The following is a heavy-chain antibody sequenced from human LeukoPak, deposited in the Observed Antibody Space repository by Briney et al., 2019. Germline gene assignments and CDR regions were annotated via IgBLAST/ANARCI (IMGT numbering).Heavy chain of an antibody. V-gene: IGHV4-4*07. Sequence: SETLSLTCTVSGGSISSYYWSWIRQPAGKGLDWIGRIYTSGSTNYNPSLESRVTMSVDTSKNQFSLKLSSVTAADTAVYYCARASSRWSRSGYYFDYWGQGTLVTVSS. D-gene: IGHD6-13*01. CDR3: ARASSRWSRSGYYFDY. CDR2: IYTSGST. J-gene: IGHJ4*02. CDR1: GGSISSYY.